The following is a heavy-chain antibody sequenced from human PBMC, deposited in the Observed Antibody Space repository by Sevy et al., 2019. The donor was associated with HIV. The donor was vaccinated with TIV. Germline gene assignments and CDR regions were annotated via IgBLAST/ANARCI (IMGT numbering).Heavy chain of an antibody. CDR1: GGSIDRYY. J-gene: IGHJ3*02. Sequence: SETLSLTCTVSGGSIDRYYWSWIRQSPGRGLEWIGYIYYDGSTDYNSSLKSRVTISLDTSKNQFSLSLNSVTAADTAVYYCARDAGNYHDSSNYYYVYAFDIWGQGTLVTVSS. CDR3: ARDAGNYHDSSNYYYVYAFDI. D-gene: IGHD3-22*01. CDR2: IYYDGST. V-gene: IGHV4-59*01.